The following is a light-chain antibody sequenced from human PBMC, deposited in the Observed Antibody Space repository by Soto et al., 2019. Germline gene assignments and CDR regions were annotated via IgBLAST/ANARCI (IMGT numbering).Light chain of an antibody. CDR2: LEGSGSY. J-gene: IGLJ7*01. Sequence: QSVLTQSSSASASLGSSVKLTCTLSSGHSSYIIAWHQQQPGKAPRYLMKLEGSGSYNKGSGVPDRFSGSSSGADRYLTISNLQFEDEADYYCETCDSNTHVFGGGTQLTFL. CDR1: SGHSSYI. CDR3: ETCDSNTHV. V-gene: IGLV4-60*02.